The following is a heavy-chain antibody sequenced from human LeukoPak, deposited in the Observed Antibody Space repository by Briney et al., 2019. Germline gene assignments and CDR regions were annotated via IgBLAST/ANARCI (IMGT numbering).Heavy chain of an antibody. CDR1: GGSISSGGYS. D-gene: IGHD2-21*02. V-gene: IGHV4-30-2*01. CDR3: ARDIGGLLPQL. Sequence: SETLTLTCAVSGGSISSGGYSWSWIRQPPGKGLEWIGYIYHSGSTYYNPSLKSRVTISVDRSKNQFSLKLSSVTAADTAVYYCARDIGGLLPQLWGQGTLVTVSS. J-gene: IGHJ4*02. CDR2: IYHSGST.